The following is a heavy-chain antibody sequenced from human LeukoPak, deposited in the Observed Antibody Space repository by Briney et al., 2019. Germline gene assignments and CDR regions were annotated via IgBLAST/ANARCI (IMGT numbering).Heavy chain of an antibody. CDR3: TREGTAALY. CDR2: IYRDGTT. Sequence: PSETLSLTCGVSGFSIIGGYYWGWVRQPPGKGLEWIGNIYRDGTTYYAPSLKSRVTISINASKNHFFLNLTSVTAADTAVYYCTREGTAALYWGQGSLVFVSS. CDR1: GFSIIGGYY. V-gene: IGHV4-38-2*02. J-gene: IGHJ4*02. D-gene: IGHD2-21*02.